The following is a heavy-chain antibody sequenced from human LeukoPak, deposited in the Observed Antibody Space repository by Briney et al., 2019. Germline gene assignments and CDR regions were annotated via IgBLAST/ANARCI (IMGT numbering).Heavy chain of an antibody. CDR3: AKGIYSSGWSYFDY. J-gene: IGHJ4*01. CDR1: GFTFSNSA. Sequence: GGSLRLPCAASGFTFSNSAMSWVRQAPGKGLEWVSTLSGSGITTYYADSVKGRFTISRDNSKNTLYLQMDSLRAEDTAVYYCAKGIYSSGWSYFDYWGHGTLVSVSS. V-gene: IGHV3-23*01. D-gene: IGHD6-19*01. CDR2: LSGSGITT.